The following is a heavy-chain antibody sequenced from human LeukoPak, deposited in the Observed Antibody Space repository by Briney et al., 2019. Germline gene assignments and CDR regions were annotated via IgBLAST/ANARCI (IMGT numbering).Heavy chain of an antibody. V-gene: IGHV3-23*01. Sequence: PGGSLRLSCAASGFIFSNYAMTWVRQAPGKGLEWVSGISDSGGRTYYADSVKGRFTISRDNSKNTLYLQMNSLRAEDTAVYYCARDGTFGGVIVYYEFYYMDVWGKGTTVTVSS. D-gene: IGHD3-16*02. CDR2: ISDSGGRT. CDR3: ARDGTFGGVIVYYEFYYMDV. J-gene: IGHJ6*03. CDR1: GFIFSNYA.